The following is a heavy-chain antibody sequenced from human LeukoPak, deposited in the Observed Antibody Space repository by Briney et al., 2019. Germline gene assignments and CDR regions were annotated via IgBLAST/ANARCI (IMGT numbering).Heavy chain of an antibody. J-gene: IGHJ4*02. V-gene: IGHV4-61*02. CDR3: ARDQYSGRFDY. D-gene: IGHD1-26*01. CDR1: GGSISSGSYY. CDR2: IYTSGST. Sequence: PSETLSLTCTVSGGSISSGSYYWSWIRQPAGKGLEWIGRIYTSGSTNYNPSLKSRVTISVDTSKNQFSLKLSSVTAADTAVYYCARDQYSGRFDYWGQGTQVTVSS.